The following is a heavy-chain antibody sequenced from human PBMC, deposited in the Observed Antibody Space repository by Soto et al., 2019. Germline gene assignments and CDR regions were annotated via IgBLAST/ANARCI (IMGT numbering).Heavy chain of an antibody. D-gene: IGHD6-6*01. Sequence: GGSLRLSCAASGFTFSSYAMSWVRQAPGKGLEWVSAISGGGGSTYYADSVKGRFTISRDNSKNTLYLQMNSLRAEDTAVYYCAKLLLGWAHLVPLDYWDQGTLVTVSS. CDR2: ISGGGGST. CDR1: GFTFSSYA. J-gene: IGHJ4*02. V-gene: IGHV3-23*01. CDR3: AKLLLGWAHLVPLDY.